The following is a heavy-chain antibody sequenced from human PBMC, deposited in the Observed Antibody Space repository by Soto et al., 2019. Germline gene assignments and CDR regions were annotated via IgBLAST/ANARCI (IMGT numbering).Heavy chain of an antibody. D-gene: IGHD2-2*03. CDR2: IYYSGST. V-gene: IGHV4-39*02. J-gene: IGHJ3*02. CDR3: ARDGLDIVVVPAPAQSAFDI. Sequence: SETLSLTCTVSGGSISSSSYYWGWIRQPPGKGLEWIGSIYYSGSTYYNPSLKSRVTISVDTSKNQFSLKLSSVTAADTAVYYCARDGLDIVVVPAPAQSAFDIWGQGTMVTVSS. CDR1: GGSISSSSYY.